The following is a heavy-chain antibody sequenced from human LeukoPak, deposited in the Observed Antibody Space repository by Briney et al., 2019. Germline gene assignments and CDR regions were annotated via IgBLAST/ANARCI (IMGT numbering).Heavy chain of an antibody. Sequence: GGSLRLSCAASGFTFSSYEMNWVRQAPGKGLEWVSYISSSGSTIYYADSVKGRFTIPRDNAKNSLYLQMNSLRAEDTAVYYCARGGPYYYDSSGYYPFDYWGQGTLVIVSS. D-gene: IGHD3-22*01. J-gene: IGHJ4*02. V-gene: IGHV3-48*03. CDR3: ARGGPYYYDSSGYYPFDY. CDR2: ISSSGSTI. CDR1: GFTFSSYE.